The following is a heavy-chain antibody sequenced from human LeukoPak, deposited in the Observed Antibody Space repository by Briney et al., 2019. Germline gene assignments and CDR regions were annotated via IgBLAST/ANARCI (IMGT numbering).Heavy chain of an antibody. D-gene: IGHD1-26*01. CDR2: IKQDGSEE. Sequence: GGSLRLSCTTSGFTFGKYIMTWVRQAPGKGLEWVANIKQDGSEENFVDSVKGRFTISRDNAKKSLYLQMNSLRAEDTAVYYCARGSSAGASLRHDYWGQGTLVTVSS. V-gene: IGHV3-7*01. CDR3: ARGSSAGASLRHDY. CDR1: GFTFGKYI. J-gene: IGHJ4*02.